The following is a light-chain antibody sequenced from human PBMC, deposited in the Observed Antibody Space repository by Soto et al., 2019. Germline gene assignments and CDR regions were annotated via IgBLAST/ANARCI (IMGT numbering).Light chain of an antibody. J-gene: IGKJ4*01. CDR2: GAS. V-gene: IGKV3-15*01. Sequence: EVVMTQSLATLSVAPGERATLSCGDSQSVSSLLAWYQQNPGQAPRLLIYGASTRATGIPDRFSASVSGTEFALTISSLQSGDFAVYYCQQYNNCPCTFGGGTKVEIK. CDR3: QQYNNCPCT. CDR1: QSVSSL.